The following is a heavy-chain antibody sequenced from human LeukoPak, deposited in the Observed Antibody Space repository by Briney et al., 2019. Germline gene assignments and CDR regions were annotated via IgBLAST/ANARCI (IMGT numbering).Heavy chain of an antibody. J-gene: IGHJ5*02. CDR2: ISYDGSNK. Sequence: PGRSLRLSCAASGFTFSSYAMHWVRQAPGKGLEWVAVISYDGSNKYYADSVKGRFTISRDNSKNTLYLQMNSLRAEDTAVYYCAKGVLAGPTPWGQGTLVTVSS. CDR1: GFTFSSYA. CDR3: AKGVLAGPTP. V-gene: IGHV3-30-3*01. D-gene: IGHD1-1*01.